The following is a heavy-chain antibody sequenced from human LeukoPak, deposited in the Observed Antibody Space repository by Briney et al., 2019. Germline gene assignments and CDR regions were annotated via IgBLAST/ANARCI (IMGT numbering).Heavy chain of an antibody. CDR1: GYTFKNYD. D-gene: IGHD5-24*01. V-gene: IGHV1-8*02. Sequence: ASVKVSCKASGYTFKNYDINWVRQATGQGLEWMGWMNPNSGNTGFAQKFQDRVSMTRDTSINTAYMELTSLRSGDTAGYYCARATPGGLHGYSFDYWGQGTVVTVYS. CDR2: MNPNSGNT. J-gene: IGHJ4*02. CDR3: ARATPGGLHGYSFDY.